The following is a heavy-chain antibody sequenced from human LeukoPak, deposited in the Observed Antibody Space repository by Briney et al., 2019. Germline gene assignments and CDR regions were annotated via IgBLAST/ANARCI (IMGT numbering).Heavy chain of an antibody. V-gene: IGHV4-4*07. CDR3: ARALYCGGDCYSGFDY. D-gene: IGHD2-21*02. CDR2: IYTSGST. J-gene: IGHJ4*02. CDR1: GGSISSYY. Sequence: SETLSLTCTVSGGSISSYYWSWIRQPAGKGLEWIGRIYTSGSTNYNPSLKSRVTMSVDTSKNQFSLKLSSVTAADTAVYYCARALYCGGDCYSGFDYWGQGTLVTVSS.